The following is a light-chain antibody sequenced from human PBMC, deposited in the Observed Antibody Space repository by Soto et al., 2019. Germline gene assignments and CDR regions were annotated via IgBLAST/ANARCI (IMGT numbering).Light chain of an antibody. CDR2: AAS. Sequence: EIEMTQSPATLSASPGERVTLSCRASQSISSNLAWYQQKPGQAPRLLIYAASSRATGVPGRFSGRGSGTEFTLTISSLQSEDFAIYYCQQYRNCPSTFGQGTKVEIK. V-gene: IGKV3-15*01. J-gene: IGKJ1*01. CDR1: QSISSN. CDR3: QQYRNCPST.